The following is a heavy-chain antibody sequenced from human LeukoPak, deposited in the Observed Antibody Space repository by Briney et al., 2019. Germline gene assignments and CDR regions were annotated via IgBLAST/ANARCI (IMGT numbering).Heavy chain of an antibody. J-gene: IGHJ4*02. Sequence: ASVKVSCKASGYTFTSYGISWVRQAPGQGLEWMAWISAYNGNTNYAQKFQGRFTMTWDTSISTAYMELSSLRSEDTAVYYCAREYRHQPDWGQGTLVTVSS. CDR1: GYTFTSYG. CDR3: AREYRHQPD. D-gene: IGHD5-12*01. CDR2: ISAYNGNT. V-gene: IGHV1-18*01.